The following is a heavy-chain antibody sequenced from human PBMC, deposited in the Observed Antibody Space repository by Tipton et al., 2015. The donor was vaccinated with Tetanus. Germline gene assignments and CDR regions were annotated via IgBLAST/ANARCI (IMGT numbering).Heavy chain of an antibody. V-gene: IGHV4-39*01. D-gene: IGHD3-10*01. CDR2: IYYSGST. CDR3: ARHSKVVGDYFDY. Sequence: TLSLTCTVSGGSISSSSYYWGWIRQPPGKGLEWIGSIYYSGSTYYNPSLKSRVTISVDTSKNQFSLKLSSVTAADTAVYYCARHSKVVGDYFDYWAQGTLLTVSS. J-gene: IGHJ4*02. CDR1: GGSISSSSYY.